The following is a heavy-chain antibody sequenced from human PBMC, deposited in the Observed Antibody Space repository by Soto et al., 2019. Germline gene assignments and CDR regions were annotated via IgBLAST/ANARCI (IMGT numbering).Heavy chain of an antibody. Sequence: QITLKESGPTLVKPTQTLTLTCTFSGFSLTTTGVGVSWIRQPPGKALEWLALIYWNDDTRYSPSLKSRLTISKDTSKKQVVLTMPNMDPVDTATYDCARRRQLIAVPGGDYWGQGTLVTVSS. J-gene: IGHJ4*02. V-gene: IGHV2-5*01. CDR1: GFSLTTTGVG. CDR3: ARRRQLIAVPGGDY. CDR2: IYWNDDT. D-gene: IGHD6-19*01.